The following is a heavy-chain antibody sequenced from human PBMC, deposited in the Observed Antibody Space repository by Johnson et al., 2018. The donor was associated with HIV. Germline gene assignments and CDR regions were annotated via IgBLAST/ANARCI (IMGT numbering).Heavy chain of an antibody. CDR2: IGTAGDT. J-gene: IGHJ3*02. CDR1: GFTFSNFA. Sequence: VQLVESGGGLVKPGGSLRLSCAASGFTFSNFAMHWVRQATGKGLEWVSAIGTAGDTYYPGSVKGRFTISRDNSKNTLYLQMNSLRAEDTAVYYCAKVQGFRRAFDIWGQGTMVTVSS. D-gene: IGHD2-15*01. V-gene: IGHV3-13*01. CDR3: AKVQGFRRAFDI.